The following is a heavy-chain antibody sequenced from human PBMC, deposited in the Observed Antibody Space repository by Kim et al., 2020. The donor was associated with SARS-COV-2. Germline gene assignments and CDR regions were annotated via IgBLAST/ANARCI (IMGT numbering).Heavy chain of an antibody. Sequence: SQTLSLTCAISGDSVSSNSAAWNWIRPSPSRGLEWLGRTYYRSKWYNDYAVSVKSRITINPDTSKNQFSLQLNSVTPEDTAVYYCAREAYYYGSGSYYPIDYWGQGPLVTVSS. CDR3: AREAYYYGSGSYYPIDY. J-gene: IGHJ4*02. V-gene: IGHV6-1*01. CDR1: GDSVSSNSAA. CDR2: TYYRSKWYN. D-gene: IGHD3-10*01.